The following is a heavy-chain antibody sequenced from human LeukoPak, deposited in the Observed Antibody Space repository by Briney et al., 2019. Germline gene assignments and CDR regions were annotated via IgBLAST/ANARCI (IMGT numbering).Heavy chain of an antibody. CDR3: AKDRDGPNSGSYYWDYFDY. Sequence: GGSLRLSCAASGFTFSSYAMSWVRQAPGKGLEWVSAISGSGGSTYYADSVKGRFTIPRDNSKNTLYLQMNSLRAEDTAVYYCAKDRDGPNSGSYYWDYFDYWGQGTLATVSS. D-gene: IGHD1-26*01. V-gene: IGHV3-23*01. CDR1: GFTFSSYA. J-gene: IGHJ4*02. CDR2: ISGSGGST.